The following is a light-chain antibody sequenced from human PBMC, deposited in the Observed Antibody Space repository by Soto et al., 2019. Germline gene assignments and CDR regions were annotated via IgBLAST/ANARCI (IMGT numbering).Light chain of an antibody. CDR3: MQALQTPWT. J-gene: IGKJ1*01. CDR1: QSLLHINGYNY. Sequence: DIVVTQSPLSLPVTPGEPASISCRSSQSLLHINGYNYLDWYLQKPGQSPQLLIYLVSVRASGVPDRFSGSGSGTDFTLRISRVEAEDVGVYYCMQALQTPWTFGQGTKVDIK. V-gene: IGKV2-28*01. CDR2: LVS.